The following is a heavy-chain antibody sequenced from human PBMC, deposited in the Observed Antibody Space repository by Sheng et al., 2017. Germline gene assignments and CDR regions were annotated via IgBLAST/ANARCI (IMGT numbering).Heavy chain of an antibody. CDR2: INHSGST. CDR3: ARGRGYCSSTSCYRRLGSPIDFDY. J-gene: IGHJ4*02. Sequence: QVQLQQWGAGLLKPSETLSLTCAVYGGSFSGYYWSWIRQPPGKGLEWIGEINHSGSTNYNPSLKSRVTISVDTSKNQFSLKLSSVTAADTAVYYCARGRGYCSSTSCYRRLGSPIDFDYWGQGTLV. CDR1: GGSFSGYY. V-gene: IGHV4-34*01. D-gene: IGHD2-2*01.